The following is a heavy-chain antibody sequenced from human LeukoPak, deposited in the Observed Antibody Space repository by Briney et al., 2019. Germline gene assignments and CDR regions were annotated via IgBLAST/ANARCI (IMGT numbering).Heavy chain of an antibody. CDR2: ISWDGGST. J-gene: IGHJ4*02. Sequence: PGGSLRLSCAASGFTFDDYTMHWVRQAPGKGLEWVSLISWDGGSTYYADSVKGRFTISRDNSKNSLYLQMNSLRTEDTALYYCAKDGHCSGGSCYSWFDYWGQGTLVTVSS. V-gene: IGHV3-43*01. D-gene: IGHD2-15*01. CDR3: AKDGHCSGGSCYSWFDY. CDR1: GFTFDDYT.